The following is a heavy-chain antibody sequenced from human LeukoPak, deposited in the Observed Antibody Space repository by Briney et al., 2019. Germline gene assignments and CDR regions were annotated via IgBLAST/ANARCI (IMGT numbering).Heavy chain of an antibody. CDR1: GFTFSSYW. CDR3: ARSVQITIFGVDEDAFDI. CDR2: INTDGSST. Sequence: PGGSLRLSCAASGFTFSSYWMHWVRQVPGKGLVWVSHINTDGSSTTYADSVKGRFTISRDNAKNTLYLQMNSLRAEDTAVYYCARSVQITIFGVDEDAFDIWGQGTMVTVSS. V-gene: IGHV3-74*01. D-gene: IGHD3-3*01. J-gene: IGHJ3*02.